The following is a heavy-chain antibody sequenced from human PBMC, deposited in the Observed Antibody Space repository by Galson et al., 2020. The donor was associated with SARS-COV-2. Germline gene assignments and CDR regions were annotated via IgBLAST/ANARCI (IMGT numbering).Heavy chain of an antibody. J-gene: IGHJ4*02. Sequence: ASETLSLTCTVSGGSLTSGSYCWSWIRQPPGKGLEWIGYVYYTGSTNYNPSVKSRVTISVDTSKNQFSLNLRSVTAADTAVYYCARDRDGYTYGFDSWGQGTLVTVPS. CDR3: ARDRDGYTYGFDS. CDR1: GGSLTSGSYC. V-gene: IGHV4-61*01. CDR2: VYYTGST. D-gene: IGHD5-12*01.